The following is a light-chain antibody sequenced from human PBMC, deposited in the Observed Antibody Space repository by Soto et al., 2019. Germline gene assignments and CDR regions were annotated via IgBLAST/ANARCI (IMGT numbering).Light chain of an antibody. CDR2: LGS. CDR3: MHALQHPVT. CDR1: QSLLHLNGNNY. J-gene: IGKJ5*01. V-gene: IGKV2-28*01. Sequence: IVMTQSPLSLPVTPGEPASISCRASQSLLHLNGNNYLDWYLQKPWQSPQLLIYLGSNRASGVPDRFRGSGSGKDFTLKISRVEAEDVGIYYYMHALQHPVTFGQGTRLEIK.